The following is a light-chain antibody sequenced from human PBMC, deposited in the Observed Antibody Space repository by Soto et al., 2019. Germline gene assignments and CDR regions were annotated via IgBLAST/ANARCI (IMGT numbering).Light chain of an antibody. J-gene: IGLJ1*01. V-gene: IGLV2-11*01. CDR1: SSDIGGYNY. CDR2: DVD. Sequence: QSVLSQTASVSGSPRQSVAISCTGTSSDIGGYNYVSWYQQHPGKAPKVMIYDVDKRPSGVPDRFSGSKSGNTASLTISDLQTEDEADYYCCSNAGRPDVFGTGTKV. CDR3: CSNAGRPDV.